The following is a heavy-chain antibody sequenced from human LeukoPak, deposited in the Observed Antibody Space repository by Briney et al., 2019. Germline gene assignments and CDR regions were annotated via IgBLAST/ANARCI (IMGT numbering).Heavy chain of an antibody. Sequence: PSETLSLTCTVSGGSISSYYCSWIRQPAGKGLEWIGRIYTTGSTNYNPSLKSRVTMSVDTSKNQFSLRLCSVTAADTAVYYCARSAKLRVYYYYMDVWGKGTTVTVSS. CDR3: ARSAKLRVYYYYMDV. J-gene: IGHJ6*03. CDR2: IYTTGST. V-gene: IGHV4-4*07. D-gene: IGHD1-26*01. CDR1: GGSISSYY.